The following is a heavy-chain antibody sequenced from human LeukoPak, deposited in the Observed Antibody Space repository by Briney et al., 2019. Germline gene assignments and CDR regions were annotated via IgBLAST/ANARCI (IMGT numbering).Heavy chain of an antibody. D-gene: IGHD6-19*01. CDR3: ARKRPGSGWHGGWFDP. CDR2: INHSGST. CDR1: GGSFSGYY. V-gene: IGHV4-34*01. J-gene: IGHJ5*02. Sequence: PSETLSLTCAVYGGSFSGYYWSWIRQPPGEALEWRGEINHSGSTNYYPSLKSRVTISVDTSKNQFSLKLSSVTAADTAVYYCARKRPGSGWHGGWFDPWGQGTLVTVSS.